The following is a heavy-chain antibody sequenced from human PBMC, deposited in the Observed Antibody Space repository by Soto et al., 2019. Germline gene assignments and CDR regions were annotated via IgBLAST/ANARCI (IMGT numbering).Heavy chain of an antibody. CDR2: IIPIFGTA. J-gene: IGHJ4*02. CDR1: GGAFSSYA. CDR3: ARGDSSGYYPGFDY. D-gene: IGHD3-22*01. Sequence: SVKVSCKASGGAFSSYAMSWVRQAPGQGLEWMGGIIPIFGTANYAQKFQGRVTITADKSTSTAYMELSSLRSEDTAVYYCARGDSSGYYPGFDYWGQGTLVTVSS. V-gene: IGHV1-69*06.